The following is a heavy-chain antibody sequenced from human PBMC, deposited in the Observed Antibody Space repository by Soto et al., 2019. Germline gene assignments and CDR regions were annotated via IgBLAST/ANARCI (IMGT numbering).Heavy chain of an antibody. CDR3: AREYRSRWVHVNWFDP. CDR2: ISAYNGNT. J-gene: IGHJ5*02. D-gene: IGHD6-13*01. Sequence: QVQLVQSGAEVKKPGASVKVSCKASGYTFTSYGISWVRQAPGQGLEWMGWISAYNGNTHYAQTLQGRVTMTTDTCTSTAYMELRSLRSDDTAVYYCAREYRSRWVHVNWFDPWGQGTLVTVSS. CDR1: GYTFTSYG. V-gene: IGHV1-18*01.